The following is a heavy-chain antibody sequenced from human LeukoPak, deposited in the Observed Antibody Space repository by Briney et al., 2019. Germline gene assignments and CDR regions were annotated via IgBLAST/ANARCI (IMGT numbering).Heavy chain of an antibody. Sequence: TGGSLRLSCEASGFSLSNHWMHWVRQAPGKGLVWVAHIDPDGSVANYGDAVKGRVTISRDNDKNTLYLQMDSLRAEDPDVYYCARELGRGGSAFDVWGQGTMVTVSS. CDR1: GFSLSNHW. CDR2: IDPDGSVA. V-gene: IGHV3-74*01. D-gene: IGHD3-16*01. CDR3: ARELGRGGSAFDV. J-gene: IGHJ3*01.